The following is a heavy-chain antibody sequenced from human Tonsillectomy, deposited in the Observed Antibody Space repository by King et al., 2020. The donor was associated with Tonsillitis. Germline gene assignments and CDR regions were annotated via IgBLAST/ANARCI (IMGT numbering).Heavy chain of an antibody. CDR3: GRGLRFLEWKGWFDP. Sequence: VQLQQWGAGLLKPSETLSLICVVYGGSFSDYYWSWIRQPPGKGLEWIGEINHSENTNYNPSLKSRVTISVDTSKNQFSLKLSSVTAADTAVYYCGRGLRFLEWKGWFDPWGQGTLVTVSS. CDR1: GGSFSDYY. J-gene: IGHJ5*02. V-gene: IGHV4-34*01. CDR2: INHSENT. D-gene: IGHD3-3*01.